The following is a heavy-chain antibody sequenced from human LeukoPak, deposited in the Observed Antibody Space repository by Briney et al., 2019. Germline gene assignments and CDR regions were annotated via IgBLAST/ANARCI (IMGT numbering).Heavy chain of an antibody. J-gene: IGHJ4*02. V-gene: IGHV1-18*01. CDR3: AREFSSYSSSWYSFDY. CDR2: ISAYNGNT. CDR1: GYTFTSYG. D-gene: IGHD6-13*01. Sequence: ASVKVSCKASGYTFTSYGISWVRQAPGQGLEWMGWISAYNGNTNYAQKLQGRVTMTTDTSTSTAYMELRSLRSDDTAVYYCAREFSSYSSSWYSFDYWGQGTLVTVSS.